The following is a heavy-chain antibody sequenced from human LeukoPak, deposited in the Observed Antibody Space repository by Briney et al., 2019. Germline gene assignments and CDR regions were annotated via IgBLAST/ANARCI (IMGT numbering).Heavy chain of an antibody. CDR1: GGSISSSSYY. V-gene: IGHV4-39*01. Sequence: PSETLSLTCTVSGGSISSSSYYWGWIRQPPGKGLEWIGSIYYSGSTYYNPSLKSRVTISVGTSKNQFSLKLSSVTAADTAVYYCARHLYSSSRDPTFDYWGQGTLVTVSS. D-gene: IGHD6-13*01. CDR2: IYYSGST. CDR3: ARHLYSSSRDPTFDY. J-gene: IGHJ4*02.